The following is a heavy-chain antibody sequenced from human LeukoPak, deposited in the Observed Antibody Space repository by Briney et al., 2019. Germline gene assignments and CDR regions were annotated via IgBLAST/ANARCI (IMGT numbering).Heavy chain of an antibody. V-gene: IGHV3-15*01. Sequence: GGSLRLSCAASGFTFSNAWMSWVRQAPGKGLEWVGRIKSKTDGGTTDYAPPVRGRFTISRDDSKNTLYLQMNSLKTEDTAVYYCARGYCSSTSCYTVRGGYFDYWGQGTLVTVSS. CDR3: ARGYCSSTSCYTVRGGYFDY. CDR2: IKSKTDGGTT. CDR1: GFTFSNAW. J-gene: IGHJ4*02. D-gene: IGHD2-2*02.